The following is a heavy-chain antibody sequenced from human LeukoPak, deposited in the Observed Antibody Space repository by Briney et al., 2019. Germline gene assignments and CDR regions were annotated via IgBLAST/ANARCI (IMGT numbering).Heavy chain of an antibody. D-gene: IGHD3-10*01. Sequence: GRSLRLSCAASGFTFDDYAMHWVRQAPGKGLEWVSGISWNSGSIGYADSVKGRFTISRDNAKNSLYLQMNSLRAEDTAVYYCAVYGSGFNPWGQGTLVSVSS. CDR3: AVYGSGFNP. V-gene: IGHV3-9*01. J-gene: IGHJ5*02. CDR2: ISWNSGSI. CDR1: GFTFDDYA.